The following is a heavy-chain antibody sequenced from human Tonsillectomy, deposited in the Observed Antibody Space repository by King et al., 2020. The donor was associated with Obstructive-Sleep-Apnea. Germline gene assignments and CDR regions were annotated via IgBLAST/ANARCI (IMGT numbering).Heavy chain of an antibody. CDR3: AKATAAAGTFADY. CDR1: GFSFSSYG. Sequence: VQLVESGGGVVQPGGSLRLSCAASGFSFSSYGMHWVRQAPGKGLEGVVFIRYDGSNKYYADSVKGRFTISRDTSKKTLFLQMNSLRAEDTAVFYCAKATAAAGTFADYWGQETLVTVSS. D-gene: IGHD6-13*01. CDR2: IRYDGSNK. J-gene: IGHJ4*02. V-gene: IGHV3-30*02.